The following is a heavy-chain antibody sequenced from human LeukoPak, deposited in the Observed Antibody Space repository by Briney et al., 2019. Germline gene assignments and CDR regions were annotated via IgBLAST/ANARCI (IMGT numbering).Heavy chain of an antibody. J-gene: IGHJ4*02. D-gene: IGHD3-10*01. V-gene: IGHV3-21*04. CDR3: ARGDGVARDFDY. CDR2: ISSSSSYI. Sequence: GGSLRLSCAASGFTFSSYTMNWVRQAPGKGLEWVSSISSSSSYIYYADSVKGRFTISRDNAKNSLYLQMNSLRAEDTAVYYCARGDGVARDFDYWGQGTLVTVSS. CDR1: GFTFSSYT.